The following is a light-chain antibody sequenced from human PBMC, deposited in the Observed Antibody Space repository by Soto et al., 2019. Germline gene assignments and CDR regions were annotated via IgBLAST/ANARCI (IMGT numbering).Light chain of an antibody. CDR1: QSVSSSS. Sequence: EIVLTQSPGTLSLSPGERATLSCRASQSVSSSSLAWYQQKPGQAPRLLIYGASSRATGIPERFSGSGSGTDITITISRLEPEDFAVYYCQRYGISFTFGPGTKVDIK. J-gene: IGKJ3*01. CDR3: QRYGISFT. V-gene: IGKV3-20*01. CDR2: GAS.